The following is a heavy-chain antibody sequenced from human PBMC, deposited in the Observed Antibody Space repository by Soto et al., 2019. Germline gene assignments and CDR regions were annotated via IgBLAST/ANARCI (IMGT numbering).Heavy chain of an antibody. D-gene: IGHD3-10*01. V-gene: IGHV4-38-2*01. CDR3: ARGVRYGSGNFFDY. Sequence: SETLSLTCAVSGYSISSGYYWGWIRQPPGKGLEWIGSIYHSGSTYYNPSLKSRVTISVDTSKNQFSLKLSSVTAADTAVYYRARGVRYGSGNFFDYWGQGTLVTVSS. CDR1: GYSISSGYY. J-gene: IGHJ4*02. CDR2: IYHSGST.